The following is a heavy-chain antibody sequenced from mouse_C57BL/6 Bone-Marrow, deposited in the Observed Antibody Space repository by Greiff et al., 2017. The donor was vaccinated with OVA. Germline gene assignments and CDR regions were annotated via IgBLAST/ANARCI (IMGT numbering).Heavy chain of an antibody. V-gene: IGHV1-64*01. Sequence: QVQLKESGAELVKPGASVKLSCKASGYTFTSYWMPWVKQRPGQGLEWIGMIHPNSGSTNYNEKFKSKATLTVDKSSSTAYMQLSSLTSEDSAVYYCARRSYFDYWGQGTTLTVSS. CDR2: IHPNSGST. CDR1: GYTFTSYW. J-gene: IGHJ2*01. CDR3: ARRSYFDY.